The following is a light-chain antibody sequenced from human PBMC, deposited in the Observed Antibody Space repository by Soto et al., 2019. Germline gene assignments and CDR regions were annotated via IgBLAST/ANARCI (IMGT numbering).Light chain of an antibody. V-gene: IGKV1-6*01. J-gene: IGKJ1*01. CDR3: LQDYNYPWT. CDR1: QAIRXA. Sequence: IQLTQSQYSLYASVGDRVTITCRASQAIRXALGWYQQKPGKVPKLLIYAASILQSGVPSRFSGSGSGTDFTLTISSLQPEDFATYYCLQDYNYPWTFGQGTKVDIK. CDR2: AAS.